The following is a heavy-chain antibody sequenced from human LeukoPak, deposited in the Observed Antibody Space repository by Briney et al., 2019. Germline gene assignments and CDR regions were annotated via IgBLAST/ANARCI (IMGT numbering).Heavy chain of an antibody. V-gene: IGHV3-23*01. Sequence: GGSLRLSCAASGFTFSSYAMSWVRQAPGKGLEWVSAISGSGGSTYYADSVKGRFTISRDNSKNTLYLQMNSLRAEGTAVYFCAKVLCSGGNCYSYNWFDPWGQGTLVTVSS. CDR2: ISGSGGST. CDR3: AKVLCSGGNCYSYNWFDP. D-gene: IGHD2-15*01. CDR1: GFTFSSYA. J-gene: IGHJ5*02.